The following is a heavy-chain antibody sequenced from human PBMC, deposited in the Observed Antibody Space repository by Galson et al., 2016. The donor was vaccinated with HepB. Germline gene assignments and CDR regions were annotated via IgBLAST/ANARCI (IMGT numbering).Heavy chain of an antibody. V-gene: IGHV3-74*01. D-gene: IGHD4-23*01. CDR1: GFAFSSHW. CDR3: VRDHSVVPTTAYNWFDP. CDR2: INSDGTIS. J-gene: IGHJ5*02. Sequence: SLRLSCAASGFAFSSHWMHWVRQDLGKGLVWVSRINSDGTISNYADSVKGRFTISRDNAKNTLYPQMNSLRDEDTAVYFCVRDHSVVPTTAYNWFDPWGRGTLVTVSS.